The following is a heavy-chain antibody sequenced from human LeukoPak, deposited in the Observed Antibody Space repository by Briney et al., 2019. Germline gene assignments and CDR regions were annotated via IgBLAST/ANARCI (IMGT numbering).Heavy chain of an antibody. CDR3: AKSMSTVTTSPF. CDR1: GFTFSGYS. D-gene: IGHD4-17*01. J-gene: IGHJ4*02. CDR2: ISSSSSYI. Sequence: GGSLRLSCAASGFTFSGYSMNWVRQAPGKGLEWVSSISSSSSYIYYTDSVKGRFTISRDNSKNTLYLQINGLRADDTAVYYCAKSMSTVTTSPFWGQGALVTVSS. V-gene: IGHV3-21*04.